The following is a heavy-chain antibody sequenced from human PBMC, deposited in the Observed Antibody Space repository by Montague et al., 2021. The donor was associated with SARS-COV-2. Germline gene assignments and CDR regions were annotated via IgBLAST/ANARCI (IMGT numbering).Heavy chain of an antibody. D-gene: IGHD4-17*01. CDR3: ARGRTVTTFYSYYGMDV. CDR2: INHSGST. V-gene: IGHV4-34*01. CDR1: GGSFSGHY. J-gene: IGHJ6*02. Sequence: SETLSLTCAVYGGSFSGHYWSWIRQPPGKGLEWIGEINHSGSTNYNPSLKSRVTISVDTSKNQFSLKLSSLTAADTAVYYCARGRTVTTFYSYYGMDVWGQGTTVTVSS.